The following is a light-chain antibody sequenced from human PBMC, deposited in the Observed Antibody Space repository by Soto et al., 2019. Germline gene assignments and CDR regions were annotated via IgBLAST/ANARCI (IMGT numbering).Light chain of an antibody. J-gene: IGLJ3*02. V-gene: IGLV2-14*01. Sequence: QSALTQPASVSGSPGQSITISCTGTSSDFGNYVSWYQRLPGKAPKLMIYEVSKRPSGVSNRFSGSKSANTASLTISGLQAEDEADYYCSSYTSGSVWVFGGGTKVTVL. CDR2: EVS. CDR1: SSDFGNY. CDR3: SSYTSGSVWV.